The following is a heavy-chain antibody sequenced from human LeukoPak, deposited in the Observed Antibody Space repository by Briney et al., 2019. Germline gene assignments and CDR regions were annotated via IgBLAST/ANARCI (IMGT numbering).Heavy chain of an antibody. CDR1: GGTFSSYA. V-gene: IGHV1-69*06. CDR3: ASGLMVVRGVPPEDV. CDR2: IIPIFGTA. J-gene: IGHJ6*04. Sequence: GASVEVSCKASGGTFSSYAICWVRQAPGQGLEWMGGIIPIFGTANYAQKFQGRVTITADKSTSTAYMELSSLRSEDTAVYYCASGLMVVRGVPPEDVWGKGTTVTVSS. D-gene: IGHD3-10*01.